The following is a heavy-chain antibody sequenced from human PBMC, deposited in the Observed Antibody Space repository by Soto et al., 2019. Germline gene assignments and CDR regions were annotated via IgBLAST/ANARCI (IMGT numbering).Heavy chain of an antibody. CDR2: IKQDGSEK. CDR1: GFTFSSYW. V-gene: IGHV3-7*03. J-gene: IGHJ3*02. D-gene: IGHD3-3*01. CDR3: AVGVVMIRDAFDI. Sequence: GGSLRLSFAASGFTFSSYWMSLVRQAPGKGLEWVANIKQDGSEKYYVDSVKGRFTISRDNAKNSLYLQMNSLRAEDTAVYYCAVGVVMIRDAFDIWGQGTMVTVSS.